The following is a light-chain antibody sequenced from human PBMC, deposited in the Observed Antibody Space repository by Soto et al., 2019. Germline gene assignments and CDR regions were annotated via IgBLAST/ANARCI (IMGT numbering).Light chain of an antibody. J-gene: IGLJ2*01. V-gene: IGLV1-40*01. CDR1: SSNIGAGYD. Sequence: QPVLTQPPSVSGAPGQRVTISCTGSSSNIGAGYDVHWYQQRPGTAPKLLIFGNINRPSGVPDRFSGSKSGTSASLAITGLQAEDEADYYCQSYDSSLSDVVFGGGTKLTVL. CDR2: GNI. CDR3: QSYDSSLSDVV.